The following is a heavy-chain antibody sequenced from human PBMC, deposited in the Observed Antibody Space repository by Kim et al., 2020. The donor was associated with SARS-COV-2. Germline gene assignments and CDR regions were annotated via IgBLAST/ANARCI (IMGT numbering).Heavy chain of an antibody. CDR3: ARQHGSRITIFGVVIHGDWYFDL. V-gene: IGHV4-30-4*01. Sequence: SETLSLTCTVSGGSISSGDYYWSWIRQPPGKGLEWIGYIYYSGSTYYNTSLKSRVTISVDTSKNQFSLKLSSVTAADTAVYYCARQHGSRITIFGVVIHGDWYFDLWGRGTLVTVSS. D-gene: IGHD3-3*01. J-gene: IGHJ2*01. CDR2: IYYSGST. CDR1: GGSISSGDYY.